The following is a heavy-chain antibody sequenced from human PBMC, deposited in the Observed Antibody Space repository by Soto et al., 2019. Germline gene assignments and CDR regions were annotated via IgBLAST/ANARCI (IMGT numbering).Heavy chain of an antibody. CDR3: ANYCSSTSCYTGGHYYGMDV. CDR2: ISGSGGST. Sequence: EVQLLESGGGLVQPGGSLRLSCAASGFTFSSYAMSWVRQAPGKGLEWVSAISGSGGSTYYADSVKGRFTISRDNSKNTLYLQMNSPRADDTAVYYCANYCSSTSCYTGGHYYGMDVWGQGTTVTVSS. D-gene: IGHD2-2*02. V-gene: IGHV3-23*01. CDR1: GFTFSSYA. J-gene: IGHJ6*02.